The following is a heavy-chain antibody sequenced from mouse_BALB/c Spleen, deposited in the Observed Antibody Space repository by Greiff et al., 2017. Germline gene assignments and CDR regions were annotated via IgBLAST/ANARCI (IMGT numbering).Heavy chain of an antibody. CDR3: ARDMEGAMDY. CDR1: GFTFTAYY. Sequence: EVKVVESGGGLVQPGGSLRLSCATSGFTFTAYYMSWVRQPPGKALEWLGFIRNKDNGYTTEYSASVKGRFTISRDNSQSILYLQMNTLRAEDSATYYCARDMEGAMDYWGQGTSVTVSS. J-gene: IGHJ4*01. V-gene: IGHV7-3*02. CDR2: IRNKDNGYTT.